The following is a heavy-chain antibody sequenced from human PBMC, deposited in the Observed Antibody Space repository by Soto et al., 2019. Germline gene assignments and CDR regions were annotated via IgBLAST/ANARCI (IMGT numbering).Heavy chain of an antibody. Sequence: PSETLSLTCTVPGGSISSSSYYWGWIRQPPGKGLEWIGTIYYSGSTYYNPSLKSRVTISVDTSKNQFSLKLSSVTAADTAVYYCARINSSSLRFDYWGQGTLVTVSS. CDR2: IYYSGST. V-gene: IGHV4-39*01. D-gene: IGHD6-6*01. J-gene: IGHJ4*02. CDR3: ARINSSSLRFDY. CDR1: GGSISSSSYY.